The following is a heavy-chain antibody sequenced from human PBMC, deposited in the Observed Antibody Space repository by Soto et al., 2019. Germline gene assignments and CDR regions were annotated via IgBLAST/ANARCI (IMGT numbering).Heavy chain of an antibody. V-gene: IGHV4-59*08. CDR2: IYYSGST. J-gene: IGHJ6*03. Sequence: SETLSLTCTVSGGSISSYYWSWIRQPPGKGLEWIGYIYYSGSTNYNPSLKSRVTISVDTSKNQFSLKLSSVTAADTAVYYCAGQRTIFGPDYYYYYYMDVWGKGTTVTVSS. CDR1: GGSISSYY. CDR3: AGQRTIFGPDYYYYYYMDV. D-gene: IGHD3-3*01.